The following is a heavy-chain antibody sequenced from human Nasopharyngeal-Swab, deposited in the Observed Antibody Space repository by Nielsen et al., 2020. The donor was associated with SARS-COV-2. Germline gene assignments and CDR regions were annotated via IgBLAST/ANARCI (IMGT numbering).Heavy chain of an antibody. CDR2: ISYSGTT. V-gene: IGHV4-59*08. J-gene: IGHJ4*02. Sequence: SETLSLTCTVSGGSISSYYWSWIRQPPGKGLEWIGYISYSGTTEYNPSLKRRVIILVDTSKNQFSLQLSSVTAADTAVYYCAAFQGGYSYGYIHWGQGTLVTVSS. D-gene: IGHD5-18*01. CDR1: GGSISSYY. CDR3: AAFQGGYSYGYIH.